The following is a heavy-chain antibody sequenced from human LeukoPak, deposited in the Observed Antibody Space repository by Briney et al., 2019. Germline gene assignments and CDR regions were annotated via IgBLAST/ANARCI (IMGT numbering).Heavy chain of an antibody. CDR1: GVSVSSYY. V-gene: IGHV4-59*02. J-gene: IGHJ5*02. CDR3: ARVDPPRFDP. CDR2: IYYSGST. Sequence: SETLSLTCTVSGVSVSSYYWSWVRQPPGKGLEWIGYIYYSGSTNYNPSLKSRVTISVDTSKNQFSLKLSSVTAADTAVYYCARVDPPRFDPWGQGTLVTVSS.